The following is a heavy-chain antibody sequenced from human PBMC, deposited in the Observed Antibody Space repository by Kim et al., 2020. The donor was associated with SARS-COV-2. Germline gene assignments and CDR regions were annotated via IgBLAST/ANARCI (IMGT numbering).Heavy chain of an antibody. J-gene: IGHJ4*02. Sequence: SETLSLTCTVSGGSISSSSYYWGWIRQPPGKGLEWIGSIYYSGSTYYNPSLKSRVTISVDTSKNQFSLKLSSVTAADTAVYYCARVKDILTGRRGFDYWGQRTLVTVSS. D-gene: IGHD3-9*01. CDR3: ARVKDILTGRRGFDY. CDR1: GGSISSSSYY. CDR2: IYYSGST. V-gene: IGHV4-39*07.